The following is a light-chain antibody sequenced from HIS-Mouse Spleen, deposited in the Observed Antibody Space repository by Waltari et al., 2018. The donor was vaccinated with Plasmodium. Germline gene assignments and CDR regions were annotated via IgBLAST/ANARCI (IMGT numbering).Light chain of an antibody. Sequence: DIQMTQSPSTLSASVGDRVTITCRASQSSSSSLAGYQQKPGKAPKILIYKASSLESGVPSRFSGSGSGTEFTLTISSLQPDDFATYYCQQYNSYSWTFGQGTKVEIK. V-gene: IGKV1-5*03. CDR1: QSSSSS. CDR3: QQYNSYSWT. J-gene: IGKJ1*01. CDR2: KAS.